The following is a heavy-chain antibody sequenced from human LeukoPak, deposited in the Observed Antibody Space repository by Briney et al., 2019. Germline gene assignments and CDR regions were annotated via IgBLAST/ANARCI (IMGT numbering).Heavy chain of an antibody. CDR1: GFTFSSYN. J-gene: IGHJ5*02. CDR3: VRGEYETYYDSWSGYSIGWFDP. CDR2: ITSSSSYI. Sequence: GGSLRLSCAASGFTFSSYNMNWVRQAPGKGLEWVSSITSSSSYIYYADSVKGRFTISRDNAKNSLYLQMNSLRTEDTAVYYCVRGEYETYYDSWSGYSIGWFDPWGQGIQVTVSS. D-gene: IGHD3-3*01. V-gene: IGHV3-21*01.